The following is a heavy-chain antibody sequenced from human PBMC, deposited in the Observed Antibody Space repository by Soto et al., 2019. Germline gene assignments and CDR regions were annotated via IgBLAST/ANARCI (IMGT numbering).Heavy chain of an antibody. J-gene: IGHJ6*02. D-gene: IGHD5-12*01. V-gene: IGHV4-31*03. CDR1: GGSISSGGYY. Sequence: QVQLQESGPGLVKPSQTLSLTCTVSGGSISSGGYYWSWIRQHTGKGLEWFGYINYSGSTYYNPSLQSRVTISVDTSKNQCSLKLSSVTAADTAVYYCARDLLATYYYYGMDVWGQGTTVTVSS. CDR2: INYSGST. CDR3: ARDLLATYYYYGMDV.